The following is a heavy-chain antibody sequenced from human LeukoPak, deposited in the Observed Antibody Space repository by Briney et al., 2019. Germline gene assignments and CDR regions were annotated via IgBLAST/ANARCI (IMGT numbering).Heavy chain of an antibody. V-gene: IGHV3-23*01. Sequence: GGSLRLSCAASGLTFSTFGMSWVRQAPGKGLEWVSTISGGGSSTHYADPVKGRFTISRDNSKNTLFLQMNSLRAEDTAVYYCAKGRDRIAVAGVFDSWGQGTLVTVSS. CDR3: AKGRDRIAVAGVFDS. CDR2: ISGGGSST. J-gene: IGHJ4*02. D-gene: IGHD6-19*01. CDR1: GLTFSTFG.